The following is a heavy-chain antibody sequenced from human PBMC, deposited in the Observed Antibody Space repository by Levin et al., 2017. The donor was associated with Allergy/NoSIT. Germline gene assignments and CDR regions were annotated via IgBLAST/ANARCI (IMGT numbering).Heavy chain of an antibody. CDR3: ARGRASCSGGSCYSRYPNPWYDYYGMDV. J-gene: IGHJ6*02. V-gene: IGHV4-59*01. CDR2: IYYSGST. CDR1: GGSISSYY. D-gene: IGHD2-15*01. Sequence: ASETLSLTCTVSGGSISSYYWSWIRQPPGKGLEWIGYIYYSGSTNYNPSLKSRVTISVDTSKNQFSLKLSSVTAADTAVYYCARGRASCSGGSCYSRYPNPWYDYYGMDVWGQGTTVTVSS.